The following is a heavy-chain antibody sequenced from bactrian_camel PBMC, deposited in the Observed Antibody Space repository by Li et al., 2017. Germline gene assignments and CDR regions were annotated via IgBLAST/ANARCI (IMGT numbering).Heavy chain of an antibody. CDR2: IDSGGSTT. V-gene: IGHV3S1*01. D-gene: IGHD2*01. CDR1: GFIFSNYW. CDR3: AIGDYCSGSYCLQGYKY. Sequence: HVQLVESGGGLVQPGGSLRLSCAASGFIFSNYWMYWVRQAPGKGREWVASIDSGGSTTYYAESVQGRFTISRDNAKNAVYLQMDSLKSEDTALYHCAIGDYCSGSYCLQGYKYWGQGTQVTVS. J-gene: IGHJ4*01.